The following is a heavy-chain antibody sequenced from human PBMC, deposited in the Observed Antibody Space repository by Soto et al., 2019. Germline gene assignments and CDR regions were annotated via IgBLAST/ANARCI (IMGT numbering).Heavy chain of an antibody. D-gene: IGHD3-10*01. CDR1: GFTFSSYW. CDR3: ARGGGPGGWFGELLDY. Sequence: GGSLRLSCAASGFTFSSYWMSWVRQAPGKGLEWVANIKQDGSEKYYVDSVKGRFTISRDNAKNSLYLQMNSLRAEDTAVYYCARGGGPGGWFGELLDYWGQGTLVTVSS. J-gene: IGHJ4*02. CDR2: IKQDGSEK. V-gene: IGHV3-7*01.